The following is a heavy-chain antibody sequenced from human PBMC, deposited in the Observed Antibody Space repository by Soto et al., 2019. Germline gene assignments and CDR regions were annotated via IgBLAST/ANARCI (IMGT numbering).Heavy chain of an antibody. V-gene: IGHV3-30*03. CDR1: GFTFGSYG. Sequence: ESGGDLVQPGRSLRLSCAASGFTFGSYGMHWVRQAPGKGLEWVAMISYDGRHQYYADSVKGRFTISRDNFEDTLYLQMNGLTPEDTAIYFCARELDIPPDYYFDYWGQGNLVTVSS. CDR2: ISYDGRHQ. D-gene: IGHD5-12*01. J-gene: IGHJ4*02. CDR3: ARELDIPPDYYFDY.